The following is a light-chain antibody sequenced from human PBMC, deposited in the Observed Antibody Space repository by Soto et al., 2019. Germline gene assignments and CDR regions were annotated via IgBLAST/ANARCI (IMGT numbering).Light chain of an antibody. J-gene: IGKJ1*01. Sequence: EIVLTQSPGTLSLSPGERATLFCRASQSVSSRYLAWYRQRPGQSPRLLIYAASSRATGIPDRISGSGSGTDFRLTISRLEPEDFAVYYCHQYGSSPTFGQGTKVEIK. CDR2: AAS. V-gene: IGKV3-20*01. CDR3: HQYGSSPT. CDR1: QSVSSRY.